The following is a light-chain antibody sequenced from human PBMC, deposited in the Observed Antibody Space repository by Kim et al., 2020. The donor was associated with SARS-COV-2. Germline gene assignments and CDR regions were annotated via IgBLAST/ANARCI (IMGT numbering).Light chain of an antibody. CDR2: DAS. J-gene: IGKJ4*01. V-gene: IGKV3-11*01. Sequence: LSPGERASLSCRASQNINNFLAWYQQKPGQAPRLLIYDASNRATGIPARFSGNGSGTDFTLTISSLEPEDFAVYYCQQRKNWPPTFGGGTKVDIK. CDR1: QNINNF. CDR3: QQRKNWPPT.